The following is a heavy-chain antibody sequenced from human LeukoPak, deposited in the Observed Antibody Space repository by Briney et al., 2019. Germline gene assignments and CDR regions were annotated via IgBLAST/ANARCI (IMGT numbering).Heavy chain of an antibody. Sequence: GASVRVSCKASGFTFTDYFIHWVRQAPGKGLEWMGGFDPEDGETIYAQKFQGRVTMTEDTSTDTAYMELGSLRSEDTAVYYCATAGGSSWYGGWFDPWGQGTLVTVSS. CDR2: FDPEDGET. V-gene: IGHV1-24*01. J-gene: IGHJ5*02. D-gene: IGHD6-13*01. CDR1: GFTFTDYF. CDR3: ATAGGSSWYGGWFDP.